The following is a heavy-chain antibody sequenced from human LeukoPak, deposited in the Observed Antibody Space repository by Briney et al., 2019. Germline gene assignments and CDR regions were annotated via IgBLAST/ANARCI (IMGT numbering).Heavy chain of an antibody. CDR3: ASDYYCSSTSCRAAEYFQH. D-gene: IGHD2-2*01. J-gene: IGHJ1*01. CDR2: INHSGST. CDR1: GGSFSGYY. Sequence: PSETLSLTCAVYGGSFSGYYWSWIRQPPGKGLEWMGEINHSGSTNYNPSLKSLVTISVDTSKNQFSLKLSSVTAADTAVYYCASDYYCSSTSCRAAEYFQHWGQGTLVTVSS. V-gene: IGHV4-34*01.